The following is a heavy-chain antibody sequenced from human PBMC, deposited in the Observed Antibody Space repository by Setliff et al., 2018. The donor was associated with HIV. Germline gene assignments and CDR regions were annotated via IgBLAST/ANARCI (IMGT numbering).Heavy chain of an antibody. J-gene: IGHJ3*02. CDR2: ISAANGDT. CDR3: ARDGYKWNDNALEI. CDR1: GYTFTTYG. Sequence: GASVKVSCKASGYTFTTYGLTWVRQAPGQGLEWMGWISAANGDTNFAQKFQGRVTMTTDTLTSTAYMELRSLRSDDTAVYYCARDGYKWNDNALEIWGLGTVVTVSS. D-gene: IGHD1-20*01. V-gene: IGHV1-18*01.